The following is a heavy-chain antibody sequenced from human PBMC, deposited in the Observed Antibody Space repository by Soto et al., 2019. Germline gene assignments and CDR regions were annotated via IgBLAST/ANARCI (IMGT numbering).Heavy chain of an antibody. J-gene: IGHJ6*03. V-gene: IGHV4-59*08. CDR2: IYYSGST. D-gene: IGHD3-3*01. CDR3: ARRGYDFWSGYQPKKKNYYYYMDV. Sequence: SSETLSLTCTVSGGSISSYYWSWIRQPPGKGLEWIGYIYYSGSTNYNPSLKSRVTISVDTSKNQFSLKLSSVTAADTAVYYCARRGYDFWSGYQPKKKNYYYYMDVWGKGTTVTVSS. CDR1: GGSISSYY.